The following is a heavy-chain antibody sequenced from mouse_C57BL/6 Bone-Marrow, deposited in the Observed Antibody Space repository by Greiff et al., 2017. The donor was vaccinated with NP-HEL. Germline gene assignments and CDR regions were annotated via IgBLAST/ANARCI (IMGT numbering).Heavy chain of an antibody. CDR2: IDPENGDT. Sequence: VHVKQSGAELVRPGASVKLSCTASGFNIKDDYMHWVKQRPEQGLEWIGWIDPENGDTEYASKFQGKATITADTSSNTAYLQLSSLTSEDTAVYYCTTFYYGSFAYWGQGTLVTVSA. CDR3: TTFYYGSFAY. D-gene: IGHD1-1*01. CDR1: GFNIKDDY. V-gene: IGHV14-4*01. J-gene: IGHJ3*01.